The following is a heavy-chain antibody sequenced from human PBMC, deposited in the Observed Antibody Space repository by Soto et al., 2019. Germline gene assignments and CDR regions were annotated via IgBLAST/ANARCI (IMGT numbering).Heavy chain of an antibody. CDR2: ISGGGDST. V-gene: IGHV3-23*01. CDR1: GFTFSSYA. J-gene: IGHJ5*01. Sequence: EVQLLESGGGLVQPGGSLRLSCAASGFTFSSYAMTWVRQAPGKGLEWVSAISGGGDSTYYADSVKGRFTISRDNSQNTLYLQMNSLRAADTALYYCAKDVGRSPYNWVEPWGQGTLVTVSS. D-gene: IGHD1-26*01. CDR3: AKDVGRSPYNWVEP.